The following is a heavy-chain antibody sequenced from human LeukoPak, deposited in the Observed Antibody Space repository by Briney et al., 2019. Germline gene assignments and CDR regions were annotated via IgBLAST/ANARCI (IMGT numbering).Heavy chain of an antibody. D-gene: IGHD3-10*01. CDR1: GCTFTSYY. Sequence: ASVKVSCKASGCTFTSYYMHWVRQAPGQGLEWMGIINPSGGSTSYAQKFQGRVTMTRDTSTSTVYMELSSLRSEDTAVYYCARDPEYYSVRYGMDVWGQGTTVTVSS. CDR2: INPSGGST. J-gene: IGHJ6*02. V-gene: IGHV1-46*01. CDR3: ARDPEYYSVRYGMDV.